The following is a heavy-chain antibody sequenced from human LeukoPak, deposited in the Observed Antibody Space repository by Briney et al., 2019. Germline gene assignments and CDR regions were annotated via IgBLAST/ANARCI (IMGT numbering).Heavy chain of an antibody. J-gene: IGHJ3*02. CDR2: ISYDGRNK. CDR1: GFYFRSYT. V-gene: IGHV3-30*01. D-gene: IGHD1-14*01. Sequence: GGSLRLSCAASGFYFRSYTMNWLRQAPGKGLEWVALISYDGRNKYYADSLEGRFTISRDNSKNTLYLQTNSLRAEDTAVYYCARDVTAGVDAFDIWGQGTMVTVSS. CDR3: ARDVTAGVDAFDI.